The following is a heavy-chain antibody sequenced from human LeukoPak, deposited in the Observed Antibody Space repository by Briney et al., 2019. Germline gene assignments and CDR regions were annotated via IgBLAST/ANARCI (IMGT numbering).Heavy chain of an antibody. D-gene: IGHD6-19*01. CDR2: IHYSGST. Sequence: SETLSLTCTVSGGSISSYYWSWIRQPPGKGLEWIGYIHYSGSTNYNPSLKSRVTISVDTSKNRFSLKLSSVTAADTAVYYCARHGYSSYKFDYWGQGTLVTVSS. CDR3: ARHGYSSYKFDY. CDR1: GGSISSYY. J-gene: IGHJ4*02. V-gene: IGHV4-59*08.